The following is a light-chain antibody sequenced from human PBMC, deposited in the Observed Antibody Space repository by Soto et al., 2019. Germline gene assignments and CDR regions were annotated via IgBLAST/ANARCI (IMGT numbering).Light chain of an antibody. CDR1: SSDGGTYNL. V-gene: IGLV2-23*03. Sequence: QSALTQPASVSGSPGQSITISCTGSSSDGGTYNLVSWYQQHPGKAPKLMIYEGSKRPSGVSNRFSGSKSGNTASLTISGLQAEDEADYYCCSYASNNTFEVFGGGTKLTVL. CDR2: EGS. J-gene: IGLJ2*01. CDR3: CSYASNNTFEV.